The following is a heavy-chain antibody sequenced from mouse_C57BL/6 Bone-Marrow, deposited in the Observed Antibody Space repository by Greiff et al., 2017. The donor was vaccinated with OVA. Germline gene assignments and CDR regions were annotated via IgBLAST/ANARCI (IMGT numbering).Heavy chain of an antibody. Sequence: VQGVESGPGLVAPSQSLSITCTVSGFSLTSYGVHWVRQPPGKGLEWLVVIWSDGSTTYNSALKSRLSISKDNSKSQVFLKMNSLQTDDTAMYYCARHPHSYDGYYVGAMDYWGQGTSVTVSS. J-gene: IGHJ4*01. V-gene: IGHV2-6-1*01. D-gene: IGHD2-3*01. CDR3: ARHPHSYDGYYVGAMDY. CDR2: IWSDGST. CDR1: GFSLTSYG.